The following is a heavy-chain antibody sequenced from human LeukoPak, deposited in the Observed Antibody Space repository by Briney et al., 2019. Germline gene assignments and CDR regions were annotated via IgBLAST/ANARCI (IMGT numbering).Heavy chain of an antibody. Sequence: GGPLRLSCTASGFPFRRYGMRGPRHAPGKGLEGVSAICGSCGSTYYADSVKGPFTISRDNSKNTLYLQMNSLRSDDTAVYYCARDPKIWFGELLVGSYFDYWGQGTLVTVSS. V-gene: IGHV3-23*01. CDR1: GFPFRRYG. CDR2: ICGSCGST. CDR3: ARDPKIWFGELLVGSYFDY. D-gene: IGHD3-10*01. J-gene: IGHJ4*02.